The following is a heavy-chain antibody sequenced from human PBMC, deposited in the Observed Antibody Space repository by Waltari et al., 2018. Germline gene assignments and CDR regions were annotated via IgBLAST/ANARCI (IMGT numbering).Heavy chain of an antibody. CDR1: GFSISGYW. D-gene: IGHD3-22*01. CDR2: IYSGGYT. J-gene: IGHJ4*02. CDR3: ARNPRYDSPD. Sequence: EVQLVESGGGLIQPGGSLRLSCAASGFSISGYWMHWVRLPPGKGLEWVSLIYSGGYTQYADAVKGRFTISRDNSKNALYLQMNSLRVEDTAVYYCARNPRYDSPDWGQGTLVTVSS. V-gene: IGHV3-66*02.